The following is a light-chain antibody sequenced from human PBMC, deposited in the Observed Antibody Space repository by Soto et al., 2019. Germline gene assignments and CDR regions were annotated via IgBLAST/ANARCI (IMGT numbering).Light chain of an antibody. CDR2: GAS. J-gene: IGKJ2*01. V-gene: IGKV3-15*01. CDR3: QQYNNLPPDT. Sequence: EIILTQSPASLSVSPGERATLSCRASQSVNNNLAWYQQKPGQAPRRLIYGASTRATGIPGRFRGSGSGTELTLTITSLQSEDFAVYFCQQYNNLPPDTFGQGTKLEIK. CDR1: QSVNNN.